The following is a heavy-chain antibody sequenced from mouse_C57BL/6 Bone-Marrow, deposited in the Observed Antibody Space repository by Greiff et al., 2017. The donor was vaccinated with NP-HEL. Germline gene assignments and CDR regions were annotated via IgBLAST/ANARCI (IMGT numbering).Heavy chain of an antibody. CDR3: ARCLAYYRNYGYFDY. Sequence: QVQLKESGAELARPGASVKLSCKASGYTFTSYGISWVKQRTGQGLEWIGEIFPRSGNTYYNEKFKGKATLTADKSSSTAYMELRSLTSEDSAVYFCARCLAYYRNYGYFDYWGQGTTLTVSS. V-gene: IGHV1-81*01. D-gene: IGHD2-10*01. CDR1: GYTFTSYG. J-gene: IGHJ2*01. CDR2: IFPRSGNT.